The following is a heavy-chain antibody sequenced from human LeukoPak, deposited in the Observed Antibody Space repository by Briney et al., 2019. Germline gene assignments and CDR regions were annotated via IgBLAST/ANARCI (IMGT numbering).Heavy chain of an antibody. CDR1: GFTFSSYA. CDR2: IPYDGSNK. Sequence: GGSLRLSCAASGFTFSSYAMHWVRQAQGKGLEWVALIPYDGSNKYYADSVKGRFTISRDDSKNTLYLQMNSLRAEDTAVYYCAKRSAESSGYFDYWGQGTLVTVSS. CDR3: AKRSAESSGYFDY. D-gene: IGHD6-19*01. V-gene: IGHV3-30*04. J-gene: IGHJ4*02.